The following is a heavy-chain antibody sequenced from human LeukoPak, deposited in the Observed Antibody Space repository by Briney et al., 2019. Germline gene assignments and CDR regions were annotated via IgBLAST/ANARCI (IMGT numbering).Heavy chain of an antibody. CDR1: GGYISSYY. V-gene: IGHV4-4*07. Sequence: PSETLSDSCTVSGGYISSYYWSWIRQPAGKGLEWIGRIYTSGSTNYNPSLKNRVTISVDTSKKQFSLKLSSVTAADTAVYYCARSNWGSDSYYYYMDIWGKGTPLTVSS. J-gene: IGHJ6*03. CDR2: IYTSGST. CDR3: ARSNWGSDSYYYYMDI. D-gene: IGHD7-27*01.